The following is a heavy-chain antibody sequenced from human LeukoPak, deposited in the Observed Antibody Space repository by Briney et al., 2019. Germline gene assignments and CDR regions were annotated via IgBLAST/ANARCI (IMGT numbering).Heavy chain of an antibody. CDR2: INPNSGGT. Sequence: ASVKVSCKASGYTFTSYGISWVRQAPGQGLEWMGWINPNSGGTNYAQKFQGRVTMTRDTSISTAYMELSRLRSDDTAVYYCARGLYGSGSDAFDIWGQGTMVTVSS. V-gene: IGHV1-2*02. CDR3: ARGLYGSGSDAFDI. D-gene: IGHD3-10*01. CDR1: GYTFTSYG. J-gene: IGHJ3*02.